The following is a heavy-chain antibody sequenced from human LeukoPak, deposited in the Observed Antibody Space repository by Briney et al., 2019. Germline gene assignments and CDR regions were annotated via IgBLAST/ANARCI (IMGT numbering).Heavy chain of an antibody. J-gene: IGHJ4*02. CDR3: ARDTAIVVKRKHFDY. V-gene: IGHV1-69*13. Sequence: SVKVSCKASGGTFSSYAISWVRQAPGQGLEWMGGIIPIFGTANYAQKFQGRVTITADESTSTAYMELSSLRSEDTAVYYCARDTAIVVKRKHFDYWGQGTLVTVSS. CDR1: GGTFSSYA. CDR2: IIPIFGTA. D-gene: IGHD3-22*01.